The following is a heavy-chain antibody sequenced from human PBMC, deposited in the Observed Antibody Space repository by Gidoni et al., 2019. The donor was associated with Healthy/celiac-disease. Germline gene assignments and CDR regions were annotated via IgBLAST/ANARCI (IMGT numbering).Heavy chain of an antibody. D-gene: IGHD2-2*01. J-gene: IGHJ6*02. V-gene: IGHV3-11*01. CDR1: GFTLIRYS. Sequence: QVQLVESGGGLVKPGGSLRLSCAASGFTLIRYSTSWIRQAPGKGLEWVSYISSSSSNIYYADSVKGRFTITRDNAKNSLYLQMNSLRAEDTAVYYCARELVVPAALTPYYYYYGMDVWGQGTTVTVSS. CDR2: ISSSSSNI. CDR3: ARELVVPAALTPYYYYYGMDV.